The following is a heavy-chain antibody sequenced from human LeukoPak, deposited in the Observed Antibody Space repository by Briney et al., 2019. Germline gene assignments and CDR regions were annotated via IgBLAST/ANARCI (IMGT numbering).Heavy chain of an antibody. D-gene: IGHD4-23*01. J-gene: IGHJ4*02. CDR1: GGTFSSYA. Sequence: APVKVSCKASGGTFSSYAISWVRQAPGQGLEWMGGIIPIFGTANYVQKFQGRVTITTDESTSTAYMELSSLRSEDTAVYYCARSVDGGNSPFDYWGQGTLVTVSS. CDR3: ARSVDGGNSPFDY. CDR2: IIPIFGTA. V-gene: IGHV1-69*05.